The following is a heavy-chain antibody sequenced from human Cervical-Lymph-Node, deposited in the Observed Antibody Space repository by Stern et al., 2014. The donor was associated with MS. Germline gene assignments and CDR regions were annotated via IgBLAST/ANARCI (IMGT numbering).Heavy chain of an antibody. CDR2: IIPIFGST. CDR3: ARGAYCGGDCYWGWFDS. CDR1: GGTFSDYA. J-gene: IGHJ5*01. V-gene: IGHV1-69*12. D-gene: IGHD2-21*02. Sequence: QVQLVQSGAEVTKPGSSVKVSCKASGGTFSDYAISWVRQAPGQVLEWMGGIIPIFGSTDYAQNFQGRVTITADESTTTAYMDLSSLRSEDTAVYYCARGAYCGGDCYWGWFDSWGQGTLVTVSS.